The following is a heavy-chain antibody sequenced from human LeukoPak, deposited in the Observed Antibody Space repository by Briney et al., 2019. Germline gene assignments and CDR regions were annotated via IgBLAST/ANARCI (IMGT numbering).Heavy chain of an antibody. D-gene: IGHD5-12*01. Sequence: ASVTLSFKASGFTFSVYYMHWVRQAPGQGREGMGWINPNSGGTNSAQKFQGRVTMTRDTSISTAYMELSRLRSDDTAVYYCARDSGVASLGPDYWGQGTLVTVSS. CDR3: ARDSGVASLGPDY. J-gene: IGHJ4*02. CDR1: GFTFSVYY. V-gene: IGHV1-2*02. CDR2: INPNSGGT.